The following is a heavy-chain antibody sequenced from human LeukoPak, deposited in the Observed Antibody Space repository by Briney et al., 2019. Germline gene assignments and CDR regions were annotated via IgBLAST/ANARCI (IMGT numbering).Heavy chain of an antibody. CDR1: GGSISTYY. CDR3: AREYNYYDSSGWDAFEI. Sequence: PSESLSLTCTVSGGSISTYYWNWIRQPPGEGLGWIGSTYISGSTNYNPCLTGRVTISVDTSKNQFSPKLSSVTAADTAVYYCAREYNYYDSSGWDAFEIWGQGTMVTVSS. V-gene: IGHV4-59*01. CDR2: TYISGST. D-gene: IGHD3-22*01. J-gene: IGHJ3*02.